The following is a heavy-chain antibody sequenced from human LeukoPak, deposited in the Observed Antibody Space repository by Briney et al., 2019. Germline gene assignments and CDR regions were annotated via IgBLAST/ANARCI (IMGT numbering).Heavy chain of an antibody. CDR3: ARQNFGSVRWFDP. D-gene: IGHD3-10*01. Sequence: ATVKASCKASGYPFRAYAMHWVRQAPGQRLEWMVWIHAGNGDTKYSQKFQGRVTITRNTSASTAYMELSSLRSEDTAVYYCARQNFGSVRWFDPWGQGTLVTVSS. J-gene: IGHJ5*02. V-gene: IGHV1-3*01. CDR1: GYPFRAYA. CDR2: IHAGNGDT.